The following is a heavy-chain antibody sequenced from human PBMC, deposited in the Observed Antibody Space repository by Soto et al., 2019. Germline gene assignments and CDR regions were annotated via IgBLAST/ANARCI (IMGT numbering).Heavy chain of an antibody. CDR1: GFTFSSYS. D-gene: IGHD5-18*01. V-gene: IGHV3-21*01. Sequence: EVQLVESGGGLVKPGGSLRLSCAASGFTFSSYSMNWVRQAPGKGLEWVSSISSSSSYIYYADSVKGRFTISRDNAKNSLYLRMNSLRAEDTAVYYCARDTDTAMVYYFDCWGQGTLVTVSS. J-gene: IGHJ4*02. CDR3: ARDTDTAMVYYFDC. CDR2: ISSSSSYI.